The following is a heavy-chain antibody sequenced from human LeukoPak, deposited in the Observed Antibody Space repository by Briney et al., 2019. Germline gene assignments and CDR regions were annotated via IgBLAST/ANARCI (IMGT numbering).Heavy chain of an antibody. CDR2: ISSSSSYI. D-gene: IGHD1-26*01. J-gene: IGHJ4*02. V-gene: IGHV3-21*01. CDR3: ARGVKPPGGLDY. Sequence: GGSLRLSCAASEFIVSINYMTWVRQAPGKGLEWVSSISSSSSYIYYADSVKGRFTISRDNAKNSLYLQMNSLRAEDTAVYYCARGVKPPGGLDYWGQGTLVTVSS. CDR1: EFIVSINY.